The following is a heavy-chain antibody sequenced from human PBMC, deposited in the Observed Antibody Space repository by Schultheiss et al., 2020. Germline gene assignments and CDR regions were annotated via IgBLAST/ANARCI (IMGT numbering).Heavy chain of an antibody. CDR1: GYTFTSYD. CDR2: INAGNGNT. V-gene: IGHV1-3*01. CDR3: ARDLPSGSWVY. J-gene: IGHJ4*02. D-gene: IGHD6-13*01. Sequence: ASVKVSCKASGYTFTSYDINWVRQAPGQRLEWMGWINAGNGNTKYSQKFQGRVTITRDTSASTAYMELSSLRSEDTAVYYCARDLPSGSWVYWGQGTLVTVSS.